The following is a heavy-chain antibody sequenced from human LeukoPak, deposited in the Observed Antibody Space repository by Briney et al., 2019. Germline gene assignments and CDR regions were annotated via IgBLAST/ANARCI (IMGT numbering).Heavy chain of an antibody. CDR3: ARGSRPSKFSGYYSDYYYYYMDV. CDR1: GYTFTSYG. Sequence: VASVKVSCKASGYTFTSYGISWVRQAPGQGLEWMGWISAYNGNTNYAQKLQGRVTMTTDTSTSTAYMELRSLRSDDTAVYYCARGSRPSKFSGYYSDYYYYYMDVWGKGTTVTISS. V-gene: IGHV1-18*01. CDR2: ISAYNGNT. J-gene: IGHJ6*03. D-gene: IGHD3-22*01.